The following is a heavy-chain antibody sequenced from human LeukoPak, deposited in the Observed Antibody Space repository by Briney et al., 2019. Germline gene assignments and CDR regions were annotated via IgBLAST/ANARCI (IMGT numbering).Heavy chain of an antibody. J-gene: IGHJ4*02. V-gene: IGHV3-23*01. CDR1: GFTFSSYW. CDR2: ISGSGGST. Sequence: GGSLRLSCAASGFTFSSYWMHWVRQAPGKGLEWVSAISGSGGSTYYADSVKGRFTISRDNSKNTLYLQMNSLRAEDTAVYYCAKLTIGSSWYFPNFDYWGQGTLVTVSS. CDR3: AKLTIGSSWYFPNFDY. D-gene: IGHD6-13*01.